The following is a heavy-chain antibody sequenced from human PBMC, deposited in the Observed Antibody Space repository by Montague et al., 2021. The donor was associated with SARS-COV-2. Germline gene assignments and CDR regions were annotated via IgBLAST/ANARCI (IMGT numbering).Heavy chain of an antibody. CDR1: GFTFSSYG. V-gene: IGHV3-33*01. D-gene: IGHD6-13*01. J-gene: IGHJ4*02. CDR3: AREGTLAAAGTGSDY. Sequence: SMRLSCAASGFTFSSYGMHWVRQAPGKGLEWVAVIWYDGSNKYYXDSVKGRFTISRDNSKNTLYLQMNSLRAEDTAVYYCAREGTLAAAGTGSDYWGQGTLVTVSS. CDR2: IWYDGSNK.